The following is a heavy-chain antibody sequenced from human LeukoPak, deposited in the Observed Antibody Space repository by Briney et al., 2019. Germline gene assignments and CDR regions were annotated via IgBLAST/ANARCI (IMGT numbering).Heavy chain of an antibody. D-gene: IGHD6-19*01. CDR2: IYYSGST. V-gene: IGHV4-39*01. J-gene: IGHJ4*02. Sequence: SETLSLTCTVSGVSISSSSYYWGWLRQPPGKGLEWIGNIYYSGSTYYNPSLKSRVTISVDTSKNLFSLKLTSVTAADTAVYYCARHASVSGNWPRPLDSWGQGSLVTVSS. CDR3: ARHASVSGNWPRPLDS. CDR1: GVSISSSSYY.